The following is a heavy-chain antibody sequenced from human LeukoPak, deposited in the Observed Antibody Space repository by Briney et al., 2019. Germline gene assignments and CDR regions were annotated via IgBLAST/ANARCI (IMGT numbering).Heavy chain of an antibody. CDR2: ISNSGSSK. J-gene: IGHJ4*02. Sequence: PGGSLRLSCAASGFTFSSCEMNWVRQAPGKGLEWLSYISNSGSSKYYADSVRGRFTISRDNAKNSLYLQMNGLRAEDTAVYYCARARVPGELNYWGQGTLVTVSS. D-gene: IGHD3-10*01. CDR3: ARARVPGELNY. V-gene: IGHV3-48*03. CDR1: GFTFSSCE.